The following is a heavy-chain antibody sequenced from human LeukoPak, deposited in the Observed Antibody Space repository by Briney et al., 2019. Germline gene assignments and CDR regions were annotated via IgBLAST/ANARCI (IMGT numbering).Heavy chain of an antibody. CDR3: ASSYYSGSSFDY. Sequence: PSETLSLTCTVSGGSISYYWGWIRQPPGKGLEWIGSIYYSGRTYYNPSLKSRVTISVDTSKNQFSLKLSSVTAADTAVYYCASSYYSGSSFDYWGQGTLVTVSS. CDR2: IYYSGRT. D-gene: IGHD3-10*01. CDR1: GGSISYY. J-gene: IGHJ4*02. V-gene: IGHV4-39*07.